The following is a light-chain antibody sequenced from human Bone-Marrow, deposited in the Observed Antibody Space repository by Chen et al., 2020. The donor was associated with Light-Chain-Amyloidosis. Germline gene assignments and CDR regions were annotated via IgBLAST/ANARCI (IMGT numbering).Light chain of an antibody. CDR2: RDT. CDR3: QSADSSGTYEVI. V-gene: IGLV3-25*03. J-gene: IGLJ2*01. CDR1: DLPTKY. Sequence: SYELTQPPSVSVSPGQTARITCSGDDLPTKYAYWYQQKPGQAPVLVIHRDTERPSVICERFSGYSSGTTATLTISGGQAEDEADYHCQSADSSGTYEVIFGGGTKLTVL.